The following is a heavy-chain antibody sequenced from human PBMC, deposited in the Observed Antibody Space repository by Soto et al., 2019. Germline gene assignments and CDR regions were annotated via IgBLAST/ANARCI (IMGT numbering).Heavy chain of an antibody. CDR1: GFTFSSHG. D-gene: IGHD3-16*01. V-gene: IGHV3-30*18. CDR3: AKDRVESGLGEIDY. CDR2: IPYDGSRK. Sequence: PGGSLRLSCAASGFTFSSHGMHWVRQAPGKGLEWMAVIPYDGSRKYYVDSVKGRFTISRDNSKNTLYLQMNSLRVEDTAVYHCAKDRVESGLGEIDYWGQGTLVTVSS. J-gene: IGHJ4*02.